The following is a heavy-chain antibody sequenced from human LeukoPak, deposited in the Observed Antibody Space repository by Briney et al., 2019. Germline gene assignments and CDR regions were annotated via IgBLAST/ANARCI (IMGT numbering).Heavy chain of an antibody. CDR2: ISSSSSYT. CDR3: ARGRGDCSSTSCYVSVYFDY. V-gene: IGHV3-11*06. J-gene: IGHJ4*02. Sequence: GGSLRLSCAASGFTFSSHWMSWIRQAPGKGLEWVSYISSSSSYTNYADSVKGRFTISRDNAKNSLYLQMNSLRAEDTAVYYCARGRGDCSSTSCYVSVYFDYWGQGTLVTISS. D-gene: IGHD2-2*01. CDR1: GFTFSSHW.